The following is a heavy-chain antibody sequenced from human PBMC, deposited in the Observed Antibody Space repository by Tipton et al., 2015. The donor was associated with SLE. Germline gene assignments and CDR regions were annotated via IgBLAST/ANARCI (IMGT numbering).Heavy chain of an antibody. D-gene: IGHD2/OR15-2a*01. CDR1: DDSISGYY. CDR3: VRHFSTVIQGPLYFDY. J-gene: IGHJ4*02. V-gene: IGHV4-38-2*02. Sequence: TLSLTCTVSDDSISGYYWSWIRQPPGKGLEWIGSVSHGGSTYYNPSLNSRVTMSVDTSQNQFSLNLRSVTAADTAVYYCVRHFSTVIQGPLYFDYWGQGTLVTVSS. CDR2: VSHGGST.